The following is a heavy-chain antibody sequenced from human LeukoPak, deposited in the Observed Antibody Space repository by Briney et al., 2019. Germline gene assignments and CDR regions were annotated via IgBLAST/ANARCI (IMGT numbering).Heavy chain of an antibody. CDR3: ARGLWFGDENPPYFDY. V-gene: IGHV4-38-2*02. CDR2: VYYSGSS. J-gene: IGHJ4*02. D-gene: IGHD3-10*01. Sequence: SETLSLTCSVSGTSITWGYYWGWIRQPPGKGLEWIASVYYSGSSDYNPSLKGRVTMSVDTSNNHFSLKLSSVTAADTAVYYCARGLWFGDENPPYFDYWGQGTLVTVSS. CDR1: GTSITWGYY.